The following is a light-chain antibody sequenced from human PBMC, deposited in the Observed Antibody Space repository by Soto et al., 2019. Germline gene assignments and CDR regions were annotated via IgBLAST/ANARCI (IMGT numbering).Light chain of an antibody. J-gene: IGLJ2*01. CDR3: ASYTSSSTSVI. CDR1: SSDVGSYNL. V-gene: IGLV2-14*02. Sequence: QSVLTQPASVSGSPGQSITISCTGTSSDVGSYNLVSWYQQHPGKAPKLLLYEGSKRPSGISSRFSGSKSGNTASLTISGLQAEDEADYYCASYTSSSTSVIFGRGTKLTVL. CDR2: EGS.